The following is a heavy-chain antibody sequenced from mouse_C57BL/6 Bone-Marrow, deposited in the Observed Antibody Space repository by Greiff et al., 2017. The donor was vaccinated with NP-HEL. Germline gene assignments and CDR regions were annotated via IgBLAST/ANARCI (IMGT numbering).Heavy chain of an antibody. CDR2: IDPETGGT. V-gene: IGHV1-15*01. J-gene: IGHJ2*01. D-gene: IGHD1-1*01. CDR3: TRGEDYYGSSYVGFDY. CDR1: GYTFTDYE. Sequence: VQLQQSGAELVRPGASVTLSCKASGYTFTDYEMHWVKQTPVHGLEWIGAIDPETGGTAYNQKFKGKAILTADKSSSTAYMELRSLTSDDSAVYYCTRGEDYYGSSYVGFDYWGQGTTLTVSS.